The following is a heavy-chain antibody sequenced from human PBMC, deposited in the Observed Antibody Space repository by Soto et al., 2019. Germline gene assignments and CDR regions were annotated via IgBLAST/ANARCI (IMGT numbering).Heavy chain of an antibody. J-gene: IGHJ6*02. CDR2: INSDGSST. Sequence: GGSLRLSCAASGFTFSSYWMHWVRQAPGKGLVWVSRINSDGSSTSYADSVKGRFTISRDNAKNTLYLQMNSLRAEDTAVYYCARDQGITMVRGVIITYYYYYGMDVWAKGPRSPSP. D-gene: IGHD3-10*01. CDR1: GFTFSSYW. V-gene: IGHV3-74*01. CDR3: ARDQGITMVRGVIITYYYYYGMDV.